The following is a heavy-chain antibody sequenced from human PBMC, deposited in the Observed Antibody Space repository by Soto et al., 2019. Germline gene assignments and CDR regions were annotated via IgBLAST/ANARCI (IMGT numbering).Heavy chain of an antibody. CDR1: GFTFPNYS. Sequence: LRLSGAASGFTFPNYSMIWIRQAPGKGLEWVSAISGSGSTYYADSVKGRFGISRDSSKNTLHLQMNSLSAEDTAVYYCAKVVHYDFWSGFHSYFDNWGQVTLVTVSS. D-gene: IGHD3-3*01. J-gene: IGHJ4*02. CDR2: ISGSGST. V-gene: IGHV3-23*01. CDR3: AKVVHYDFWSGFHSYFDN.